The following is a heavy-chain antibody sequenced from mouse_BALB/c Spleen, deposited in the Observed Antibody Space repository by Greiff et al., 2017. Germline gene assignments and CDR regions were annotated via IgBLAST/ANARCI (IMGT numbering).Heavy chain of an antibody. D-gene: IGHD2-4*01. J-gene: IGHJ2*01. CDR2: INPSTGYT. Sequence: QVHVKQSGAELAKPGASVKMSCKASGYTFTSYWMHWVKQRPGQGLEWIGYINPSTGYTEYNQKFKDKATLTADKSSSTAYMQLSSLTSEDSAVYYCARNYEYDKSYFDYWGQGTTLTVSS. V-gene: IGHV1-7*01. CDR3: ARNYEYDKSYFDY. CDR1: GYTFTSYW.